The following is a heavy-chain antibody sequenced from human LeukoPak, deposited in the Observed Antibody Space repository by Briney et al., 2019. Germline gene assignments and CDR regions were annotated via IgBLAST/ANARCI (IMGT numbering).Heavy chain of an antibody. J-gene: IGHJ4*02. D-gene: IGHD3-22*01. CDR1: GGTFSSYA. Sequence: ASVKVSCKASGGTFSSYAISWVRQAPGQGLERMGGIIPIFGTANYAQKFQGRVTITADESTSTAYMELSGRRLEDTAVYYCARDLLGSASSYSSGAWDYWGQGTLVTVSS. V-gene: IGHV1-69*13. CDR2: IIPIFGTA. CDR3: ARDLLGSASSYSSGAWDY.